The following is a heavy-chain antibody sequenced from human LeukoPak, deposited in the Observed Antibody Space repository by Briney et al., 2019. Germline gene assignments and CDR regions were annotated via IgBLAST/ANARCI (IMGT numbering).Heavy chain of an antibody. D-gene: IGHD3-22*01. J-gene: IGHJ1*01. Sequence: ASVKVSCKASGYSFTDYYMHWVRQAPGQGLEWMGWINPNSGDTNFAQKFQGRVTMTRDTSISTVYMELSRLRSDDTAVFYCARGYYDSSDFEYFQHWGQGTLVTVSS. CDR1: GYSFTDYY. CDR2: INPNSGDT. V-gene: IGHV1-2*02. CDR3: ARGYYDSSDFEYFQH.